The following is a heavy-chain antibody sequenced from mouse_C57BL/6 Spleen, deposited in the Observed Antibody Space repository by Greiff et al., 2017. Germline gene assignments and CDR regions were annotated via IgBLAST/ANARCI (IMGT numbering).Heavy chain of an antibody. CDR1: GFSFSDYY. V-gene: IGHV5-16*01. D-gene: IGHD4-1*01. CDR2: INYYGSST. Sequence: EVKLVESEGGLVQPGSSLKLSCTVSGFSFSDYYLSWVRRVSSKGLEWVANINYYGSSTYYLDSLKSRFIISRDNAKNILYLQMSSLKSEDTATYYCAREGLGLDYWGQGTTLTVSS. J-gene: IGHJ2*01. CDR3: AREGLGLDY.